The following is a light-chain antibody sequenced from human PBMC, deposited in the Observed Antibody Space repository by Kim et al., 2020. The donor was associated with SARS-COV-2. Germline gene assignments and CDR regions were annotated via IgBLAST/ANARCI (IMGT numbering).Light chain of an antibody. V-gene: IGKV3-15*01. CDR1: QSVSSN. CDR2: GAS. Sequence: SPGERATLSCRASQSVSSNLAWYQQKPGQALRLLIYGASTRATCIPAIFSGSGSGTEFTLTISSLQSEDFAVYYCQQYNNWPRITFGQGTRLEIK. J-gene: IGKJ5*01. CDR3: QQYNNWPRIT.